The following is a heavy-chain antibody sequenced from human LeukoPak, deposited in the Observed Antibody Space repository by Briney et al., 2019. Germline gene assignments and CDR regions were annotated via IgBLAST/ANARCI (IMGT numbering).Heavy chain of an antibody. J-gene: IGHJ4*02. CDR2: IYWNDDK. Sequence: SGPTLVNPTQNLTLTCTFSGFSLSTSGVGVGWIRQPPGKALEWLALIYWNDDKRYSPSLESRLTITKDTSKNQVVLTMTDMDPVDTATYYCARRGSSLSFDFWGQGTLVTVSS. CDR3: ARRGSSLSFDF. CDR1: GFSLSTSGVG. V-gene: IGHV2-5*01. D-gene: IGHD6-6*01.